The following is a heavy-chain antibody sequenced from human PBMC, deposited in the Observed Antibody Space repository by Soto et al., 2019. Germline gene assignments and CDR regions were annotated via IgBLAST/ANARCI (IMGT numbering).Heavy chain of an antibody. J-gene: IGHJ4*02. CDR1: GFTFSIYA. CDR2: TGATGRTT. D-gene: IGHD1-20*01. CDR3: ATVHNTSRSFDY. V-gene: IGHV3-23*01. Sequence: EVQLLESGGGLVQPGGSLRLSCAASGFTFSIYAMTWVRQAPGKGLEWVSTTGATGRTTYYADSVKGRFTVSRDNSKNTLDLQMSSLRAEDTAAYYCATVHNTSRSFDYWGQGTLVTVSS.